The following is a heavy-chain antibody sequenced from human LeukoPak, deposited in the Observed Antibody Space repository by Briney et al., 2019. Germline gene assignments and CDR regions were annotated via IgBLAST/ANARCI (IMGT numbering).Heavy chain of an antibody. J-gene: IGHJ6*03. CDR2: IRYDGSNK. V-gene: IGHV3-30*02. CDR1: GFTFSSYG. Sequence: GGSLRLSCAASGFTFSSYGMHWVRQAPGKGLEWVAFIRYDGSNKYYADSVKGRFTISRDNSKNTLYLQMNSLRAEDTAVYYCARDRNTYYDILTGYYMDVWGKGTTVTISS. D-gene: IGHD3-9*01. CDR3: ARDRNTYYDILTGYYMDV.